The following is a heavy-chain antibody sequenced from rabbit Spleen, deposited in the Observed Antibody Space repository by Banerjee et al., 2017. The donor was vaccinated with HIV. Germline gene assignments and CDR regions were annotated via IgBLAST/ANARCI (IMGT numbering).Heavy chain of an antibody. CDR1: GFSFSDRDV. Sequence: QEQLKESGGGLVQPEGSLTLTCKASGFSFSDRDVMCWVRQAPGKGLEWIACINASTGKPVYATWASGRFTISRTSSTTVTLQLTSLTAADTATYFCARDDGSYDYIDGYFRLWGPGTLVTVS. J-gene: IGHJ4*01. V-gene: IGHV1S45*01. CDR3: ARDDGSYDYIDGYFRL. D-gene: IGHD6-1*01. CDR2: INASTGKP.